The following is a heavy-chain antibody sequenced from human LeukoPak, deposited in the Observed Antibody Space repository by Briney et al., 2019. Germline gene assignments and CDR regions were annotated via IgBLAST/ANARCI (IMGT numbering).Heavy chain of an antibody. CDR1: GFTFSRYW. CDR2: ISSSSSYI. CDR3: ARDGSAAAGTDY. V-gene: IGHV3-21*01. Sequence: GGSLRLSCAASGFTFSRYWMSWVRQAPEKGLEWVSSISSSSSYIYYADSVKGRFTISRDNAKNSLYLQMNSLRAEDTAVYYCARDGSAAAGTDYWGQGTLVTVSS. J-gene: IGHJ4*02. D-gene: IGHD6-13*01.